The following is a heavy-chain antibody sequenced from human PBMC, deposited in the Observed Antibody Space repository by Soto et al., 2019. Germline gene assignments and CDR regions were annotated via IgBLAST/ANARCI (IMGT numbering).Heavy chain of an antibody. J-gene: IGHJ4*02. V-gene: IGHV1-18*01. D-gene: IGHD2-21*01. CDR1: GFTFSSHG. CDR2: ISAYNGGT. Sequence: QVQLVQSGGEVRNPGASVRISCKASGFTFSSHGFYWVRQAPGQGLEWMGWISAYNGGTNYAQKLTVSLTMNTDTSTNTAYMELSSLRPDDTAVYYCARSENSVCWPWDPPDYCGQGTLVTVSS. CDR3: ARSENSVCWPWDPPDY.